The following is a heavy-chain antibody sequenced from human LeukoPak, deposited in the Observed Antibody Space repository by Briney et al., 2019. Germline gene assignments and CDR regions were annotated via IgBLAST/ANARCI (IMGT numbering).Heavy chain of an antibody. CDR1: GFTFSSYS. D-gene: IGHD1-26*01. V-gene: IGHV3-48*01. CDR2: ISSSSSTI. Sequence: TGGSLRLSCAASGFTFSSYSMNWVRQAPGKGLEWASYISSSSSTIYYADSVKGRFTISRDNAKNSLYLQMNSLRAEDTAVYYCAKGATRSGSTLTLDYWGQGTLVTVSS. CDR3: AKGATRSGSTLTLDY. J-gene: IGHJ4*02.